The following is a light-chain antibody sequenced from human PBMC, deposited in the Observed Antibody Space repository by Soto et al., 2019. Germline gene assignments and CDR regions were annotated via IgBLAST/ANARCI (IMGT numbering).Light chain of an antibody. V-gene: IGKV3-20*01. CDR2: GAS. CDR1: QSVSSRF. J-gene: IGKJ4*01. CDR3: QQYGTSPLT. Sequence: EIVLTRSPGPRSLSPGERRTLSWRSSQSVSSRFLAWYQQNPGQAPRLLMYGASNRATGIPDRFSGRGSGPDFTLTISRLEPEDFAVYFCQQYGTSPLTFGGGTKVDI.